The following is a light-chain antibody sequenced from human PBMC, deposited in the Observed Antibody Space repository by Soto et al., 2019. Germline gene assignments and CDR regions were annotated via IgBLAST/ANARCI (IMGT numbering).Light chain of an antibody. CDR3: SSYTSSSTLV. CDR1: SSTVGGYNY. V-gene: IGLV2-14*01. CDR2: DVS. Sequence: QSALTQPASVSGPPGQSIPIPCPGTSSTVGGYNYVSWYQQHPGKAPKLMIYDVSNRPSGVSNRFSGSKSGNTASLTISGLQAEDEADYYCSSYTSSSTLVFGTGTKLTVL. J-gene: IGLJ1*01.